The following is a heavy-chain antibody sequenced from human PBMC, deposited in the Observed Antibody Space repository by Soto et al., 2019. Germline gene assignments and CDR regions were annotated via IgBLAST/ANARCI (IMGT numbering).Heavy chain of an antibody. D-gene: IGHD2-21*02. CDR2: IYYSGST. Sequence: QVQLQESGPGLVKPSETLSLTCTVSGGSISSYYWSWIRQPPGKGLEWIGYIYYSGSTNYNPSLKSRVTISVDTSKIQFSLKLSSVTAADTAVYYCARAGSCGGDCYVNYYYGMDVWGQGTTVTVSS. J-gene: IGHJ6*02. CDR3: ARAGSCGGDCYVNYYYGMDV. V-gene: IGHV4-59*01. CDR1: GGSISSYY.